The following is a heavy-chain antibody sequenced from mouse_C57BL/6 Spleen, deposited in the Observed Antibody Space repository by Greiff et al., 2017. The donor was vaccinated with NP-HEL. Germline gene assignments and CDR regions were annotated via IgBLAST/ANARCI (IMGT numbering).Heavy chain of an antibody. CDR2: IYPGDGDT. Sequence: VQLQQSGAELVKPGASVKISCKASGYAFSSYWMNWVKQRPGKGLEWIGQIYPGDGDTNYNGKFKGKATLTADKSSSTAYMQLSSLTSEDSAVYFCARYGSSYWYFDVWGTGTTVTVSS. D-gene: IGHD1-1*01. J-gene: IGHJ1*03. V-gene: IGHV1-80*01. CDR1: GYAFSSYW. CDR3: ARYGSSYWYFDV.